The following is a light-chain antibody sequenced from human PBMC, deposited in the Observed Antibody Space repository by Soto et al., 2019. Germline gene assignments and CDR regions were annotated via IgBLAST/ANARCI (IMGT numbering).Light chain of an antibody. CDR3: QQYKDWPLT. CDR1: ETVATN. Sequence: EVVMTQSPATLSVSPGERATLSCRASETVATNLAWYQQKPGQAPRLLISGAATRASGIPGRFSGSGSGTEFTLSISSLQSEDFAVYFCQQYKDWPLTFGGGTKVDIK. CDR2: GAA. J-gene: IGKJ4*01. V-gene: IGKV3D-15*01.